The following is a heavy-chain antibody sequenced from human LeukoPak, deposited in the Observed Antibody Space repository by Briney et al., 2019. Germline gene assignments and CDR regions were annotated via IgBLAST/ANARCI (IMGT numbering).Heavy chain of an antibody. CDR3: AEGPYSNHGWFDP. CDR1: GGSISSGGYS. Sequence: PSETLSLTCAVSGGSISSGGYSWSWIRQPPGKGLEWIGYIYHSGSTYYNPSLKSRVTISVDTSKKQFSLRLSSVTAADTAVYYCAEGPYSNHGWFDPWGQGTLVTVSS. CDR2: IYHSGST. J-gene: IGHJ5*02. V-gene: IGHV4-30-2*02. D-gene: IGHD4-11*01.